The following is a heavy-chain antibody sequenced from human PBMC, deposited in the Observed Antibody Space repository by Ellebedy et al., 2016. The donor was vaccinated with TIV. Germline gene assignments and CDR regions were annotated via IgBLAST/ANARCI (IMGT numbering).Heavy chain of an antibody. V-gene: IGHV4-59*12. CDR1: GGSISSYY. CDR2: IYYSGST. Sequence: GSLRLSXTVSGGSISSYYWSWIRQPPGKGLEWIGYIYYSGSTNYNPSLKSRVTISVDTSKNQFSLKLSSVTAADTAVYYCARGGQRWLQLTAEYFQHWGQGTLVTVSS. CDR3: ARGGQRWLQLTAEYFQH. D-gene: IGHD5-24*01. J-gene: IGHJ1*01.